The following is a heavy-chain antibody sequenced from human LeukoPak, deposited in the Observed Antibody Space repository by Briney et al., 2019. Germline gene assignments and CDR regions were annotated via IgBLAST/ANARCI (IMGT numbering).Heavy chain of an antibody. V-gene: IGHV1-46*01. CDR2: INPSGGST. CDR3: ASSRPLGSSALLAPDY. J-gene: IGHJ4*02. CDR1: GYTFTSYY. Sequence: ASVKVSSKASGYTFTSYYMHWVRQAPGQGLEWMGIINPSGGSTSYAQKFQGRVTMTRDTSTSTVYMELGSLRSEDTAVYYCASSRPLGSSALLAPDYWGQGTLVTVSS. D-gene: IGHD2-2*01.